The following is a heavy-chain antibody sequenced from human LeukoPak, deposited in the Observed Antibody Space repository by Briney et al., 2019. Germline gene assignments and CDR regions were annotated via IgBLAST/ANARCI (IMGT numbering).Heavy chain of an antibody. J-gene: IGHJ4*02. V-gene: IGHV3-23*01. D-gene: IGHD3-22*01. CDR3: AKAMSTDHYDSRGFYRVDFDS. CDR1: GFTFSTYA. CDR2: LTNSGGSGGVT. Sequence: GGSLRLFCAASGFTFSTYAMSWVRQAPGKGLEWVSALTNSGGSGGVTYYADSVKGRFIISRDNSKSTLYLQLSSLRAEDTAVYYCAKAMSTDHYDSRGFYRVDFDSWGQGTLVTVSS.